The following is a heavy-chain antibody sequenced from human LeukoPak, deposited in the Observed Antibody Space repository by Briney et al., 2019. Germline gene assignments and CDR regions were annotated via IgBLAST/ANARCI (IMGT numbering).Heavy chain of an antibody. CDR2: ISGRGGST. D-gene: IGHD3-22*01. J-gene: IGHJ3*02. Sequence: GGSLRLSCAASGFTFSSYAMNWVRQAPGKGLEWVSNISGRGGSTYYADSVKGRFTISRDNSKNTLYLQMNSLRAEDTAVYYCAKESQPYYYDSSGYYFHAFDIWGQGTMVTVSS. CDR1: GFTFSSYA. CDR3: AKESQPYYYDSSGYYFHAFDI. V-gene: IGHV3-23*01.